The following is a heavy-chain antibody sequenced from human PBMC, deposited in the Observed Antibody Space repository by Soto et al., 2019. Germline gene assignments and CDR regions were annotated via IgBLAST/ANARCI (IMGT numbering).Heavy chain of an antibody. V-gene: IGHV1-69*06. CDR3: AREVGTSLGWFDYYGIDV. J-gene: IGHJ6*02. Sequence: QVQLVQSGAEVKKPGSSVKVSCKASGGTFSSYAISWVRQAPGQGLEWMGGIIPIFGTANYAQKFQGRVRITADTFTSKAYMELSSLRSEDTAVDYCAREVGTSLGWFDYYGIDVWGQGTTVTVSS. CDR1: GGTFSSYA. CDR2: IIPIFGTA. D-gene: IGHD1-7*01.